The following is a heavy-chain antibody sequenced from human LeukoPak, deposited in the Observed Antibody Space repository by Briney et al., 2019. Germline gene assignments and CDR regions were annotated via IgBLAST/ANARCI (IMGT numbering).Heavy chain of an antibody. J-gene: IGHJ3*02. CDR1: GFSFSSYA. V-gene: IGHV3-23*01. CDR2: ISKSGDST. D-gene: IGHD6-19*01. Sequence: GGSLRLSCAASGFSFSSYAMSWVRQAPGKGLEWVSAISKSGDSTFYADPVKGRFTISRDNSQNTLYVQMNSLRAEDTAVYYCAKDQGYSSAWYSRDGFDMWGQGTMVTVSS. CDR3: AKDQGYSSAWYSRDGFDM.